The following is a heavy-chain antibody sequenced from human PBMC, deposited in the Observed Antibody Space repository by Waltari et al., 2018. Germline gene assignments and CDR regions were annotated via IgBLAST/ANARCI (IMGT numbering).Heavy chain of an antibody. CDR2: IYYSGSS. Sequence: QQESGPSLVKPSETLSLTCTVSYWSISSRSYYWGWIRLAPGKGLEWIGHIYYSGSSYHNPSLKRRSTMSVDSSKNQFSLTLSSVTAADTAVYYCARVLIRTSGLNFDSWGQGSLVTVSS. CDR3: ARVLIRTSGLNFDS. D-gene: IGHD3-16*01. J-gene: IGHJ4*02. CDR1: YWSISSRSYY. V-gene: IGHV4-39*07.